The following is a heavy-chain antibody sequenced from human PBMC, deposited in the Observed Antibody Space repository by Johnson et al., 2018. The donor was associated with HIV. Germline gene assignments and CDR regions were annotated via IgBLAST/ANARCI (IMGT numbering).Heavy chain of an antibody. CDR1: GFTFSSYW. CDR3: AKGLDTAMVRDAFDI. D-gene: IGHD5-18*01. CDR2: IKQDGSEK. V-gene: IGHV3-7*01. J-gene: IGHJ3*02. Sequence: VQLVESGGGLVQPGGSLRLSCAASGFTFSSYWMSWVRQAPGKGLEWVANIKQDGSEKYYVDSVKGRFTISRDNAKNSLYLQMNSLRAEDTAVYYCAKGLDTAMVRDAFDIWGQGTMVTVSS.